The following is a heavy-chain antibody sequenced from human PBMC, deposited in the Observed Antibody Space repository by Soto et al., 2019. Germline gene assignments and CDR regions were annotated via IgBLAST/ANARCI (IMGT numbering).Heavy chain of an antibody. D-gene: IGHD6-13*01. V-gene: IGHV1-69*13. CDR3: ARGAYSSSWPDYYYYGMDV. J-gene: IGHJ6*02. CDR2: IIPIFGTA. Sequence: SVKVSCKASGGTFSRYDINWVRQAPGQGLEWMGGIIPIFGTANYAQKFQGRVTITADESTSTAYMELSSLRSEDTAVYYCARGAYSSSWPDYYYYGMDVWRQRTTVTVSS. CDR1: GGTFSRYD.